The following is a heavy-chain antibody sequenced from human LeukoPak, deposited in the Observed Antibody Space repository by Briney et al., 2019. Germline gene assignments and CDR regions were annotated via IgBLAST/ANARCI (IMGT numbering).Heavy chain of an antibody. V-gene: IGHV1-2*02. Sequence: ASVKVSCKASGYTFTGYYMHWVRQAPGQGLEWMGWINPNSGGTNYAQKFQGRVTMTRDTSISTAYMELSRLRSDDTAVYYCARAPPLKLKSVVVTATRTYYFDYWGQGTLVTVSS. CDR2: INPNSGGT. CDR3: ARAPPLKLKSVVVTATRTYYFDY. J-gene: IGHJ4*02. CDR1: GYTFTGYY. D-gene: IGHD2-21*02.